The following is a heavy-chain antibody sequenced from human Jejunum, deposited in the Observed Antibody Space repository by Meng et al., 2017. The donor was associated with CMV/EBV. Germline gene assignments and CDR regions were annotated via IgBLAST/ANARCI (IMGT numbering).Heavy chain of an antibody. CDR3: ARATRAKWPYFDY. CDR1: GLNFISYW. Sequence: GPVLGLGGGVVQPGVALSLSFAADGLNFISYWMHWVRQVPVKGLVWVSLISDDGSTTTYADSVQGRFSISRDNAKNTLYLEMNSLRAEDTAVYYCARATRAKWPYFDYWGQGTLVTVSS. CDR2: ISDDGSTT. V-gene: IGHV3-74*01. J-gene: IGHJ4*02. D-gene: IGHD5-12*01.